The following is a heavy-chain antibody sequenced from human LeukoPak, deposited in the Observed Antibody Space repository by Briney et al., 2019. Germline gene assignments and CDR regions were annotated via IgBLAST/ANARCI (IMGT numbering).Heavy chain of an antibody. J-gene: IGHJ4*02. CDR1: GFTFSSYW. CDR3: ARVPFTQGYYGSVTFYGFDY. V-gene: IGHV3-7*01. Sequence: PGGSLRLSCAASGFTFSSYWMSWVRQAPGKGLEWVADIKHDGSETYYVDSVKGRFTTSRDNAKNSLYLQMNSLRAEDTAVFYCARVPFTQGYYGSVTFYGFDYWGQGTLVTVSP. CDR2: IKHDGSET. D-gene: IGHD3-10*01.